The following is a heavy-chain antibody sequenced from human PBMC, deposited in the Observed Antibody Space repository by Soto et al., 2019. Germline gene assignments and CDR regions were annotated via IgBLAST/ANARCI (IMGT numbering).Heavy chain of an antibody. Sequence: QVHLVRSGAEVKKRGASVKVSCKGCGCTFTSYGITWVRQAPGQGLEWMGWISAHNGNTDYAQKVQGRVTVTRDTSTSTAYMELRSLRSDDTAVYYCARGRYGDYWGQGALVTVSS. V-gene: IGHV1-18*01. CDR3: ARGRYGDY. CDR1: GCTFTSYG. CDR2: ISAHNGNT. J-gene: IGHJ4*02. D-gene: IGHD1-1*01.